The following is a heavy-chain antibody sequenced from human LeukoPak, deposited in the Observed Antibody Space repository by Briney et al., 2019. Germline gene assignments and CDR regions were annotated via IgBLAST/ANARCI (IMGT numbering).Heavy chain of an antibody. CDR3: AKDGQNRGYGGNSGFDP. Sequence: PGGSLRLSCAASGFTFSSYAMSWVRQAPGKGLEWVSAISGSGGSTYYADSVKGRFTISRDNSKNTLYLQMNSLRAEDTAVYYCAKDGQNRGYGGNSGFDPWGQGTLVTVSS. J-gene: IGHJ5*02. CDR1: GFTFSSYA. CDR2: ISGSGGST. V-gene: IGHV3-23*01. D-gene: IGHD4-23*01.